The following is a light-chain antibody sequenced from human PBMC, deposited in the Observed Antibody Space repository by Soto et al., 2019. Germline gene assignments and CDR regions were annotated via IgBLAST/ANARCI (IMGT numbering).Light chain of an antibody. Sequence: DIQMTQSPSSLSASVGDRVTITCRASQSISSYLNWYQHKPGKAPKLLIYAASSLQSGVPSRFSGSGSGTHFTLTISSLQPEGFATYYCQQTYSTPYTFGQGTKLEIK. J-gene: IGKJ2*01. CDR2: AAS. CDR3: QQTYSTPYT. CDR1: QSISSY. V-gene: IGKV1-39*01.